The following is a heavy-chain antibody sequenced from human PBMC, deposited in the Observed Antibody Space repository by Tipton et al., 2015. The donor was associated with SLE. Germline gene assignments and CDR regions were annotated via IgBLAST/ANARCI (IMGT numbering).Heavy chain of an antibody. V-gene: IGHV5-51*01. CDR3: ARQPGYSSGWDAYFDY. D-gene: IGHD6-19*01. CDR2: IYPGDSDT. J-gene: IGHJ4*02. Sequence: WIRQPPGKGLEWIGSIYPGDSDTRYSPSFQGQVTISADKSISTAYLQWSSLKASDTAMYYCARQPGYSSGWDAYFDYWGQGTLVTVSS.